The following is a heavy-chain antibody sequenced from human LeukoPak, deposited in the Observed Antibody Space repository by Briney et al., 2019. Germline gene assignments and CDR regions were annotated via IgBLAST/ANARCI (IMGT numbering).Heavy chain of an antibody. CDR1: GGTFISYA. D-gene: IGHD3-22*01. CDR3: ERVHSSAFVWIDS. CDR2: LITIFGIT. V-gene: IGHV1-69*05. Sequence: SVTVSSKASGGTFISYAVSWVRQAPGQGLEWMGGLITIFGITHYAQKCQGRVTITTDESRSTTYMKLSSLDSEATAVYYCERVHSSAFVWIDSWGQGTLVTVSS. J-gene: IGHJ4*02.